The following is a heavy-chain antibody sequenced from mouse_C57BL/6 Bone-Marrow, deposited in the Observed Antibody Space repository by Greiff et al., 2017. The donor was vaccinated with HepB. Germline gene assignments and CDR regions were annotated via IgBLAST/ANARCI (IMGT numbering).Heavy chain of an antibody. V-gene: IGHV1-69*01. CDR2: IDPSDSYT. J-gene: IGHJ2*01. CDR3: AREEDYFDY. CDR1: GYTFTSYW. Sequence: VQLQQPGAELVMPGASVKLSCKASGYTFTSYWMHWVKQRPGQGLEWIGEIDPSDSYTNYNQKFKGKSTLTVDKSSSTAYMQLSSLTSEDSAVYYCAREEDYFDYWGQGTTLTVSS.